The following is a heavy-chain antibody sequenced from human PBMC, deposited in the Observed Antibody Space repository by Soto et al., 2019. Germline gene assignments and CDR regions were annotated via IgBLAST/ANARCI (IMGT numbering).Heavy chain of an antibody. CDR1: GFTFSSDL. CDR2: IWYDGSSK. CDR3: ARPQGNSGYFPIDY. D-gene: IGHD3-22*01. Sequence: QVQLVESGGGVVQPGRSLRLSCAASGFTFSSDLIHWVRQGPGKGLEWVAVIWYDGSSKYYADSVKGRCTISRDNSKKKLYLQMNSLRTEDKAVYYCARPQGNSGYFPIDYWGQGTLVTVSS. J-gene: IGHJ4*02. V-gene: IGHV3-33*01.